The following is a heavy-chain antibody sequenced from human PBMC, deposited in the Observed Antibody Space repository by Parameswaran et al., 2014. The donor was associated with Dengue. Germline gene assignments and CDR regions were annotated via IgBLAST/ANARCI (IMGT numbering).Heavy chain of an antibody. V-gene: IGHV3-33*01. CDR1: GLIFSTYG. J-gene: IGHJ4*02. D-gene: IGHD4-17*01. CDR3: ATAYGDYIED. Sequence: GGSLRLSCEASGLIFSTYGMHWVRQAPGKGLDWVTVIWYDGSNENYADSVKGRFIISRDNSKNTLYLQMNNVRVEDTGVYYCATAYGDYIEDWGQGTLVTVSS. CDR2: IWYDGSNE.